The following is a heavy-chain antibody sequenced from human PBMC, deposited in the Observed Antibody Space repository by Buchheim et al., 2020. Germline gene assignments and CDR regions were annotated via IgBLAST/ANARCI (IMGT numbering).Heavy chain of an antibody. CDR2: TSGRGDET. CDR3: ARADGRGWCSYDY. D-gene: IGHD2-8*01. J-gene: IGHJ4*02. CDR1: GFTFSNYA. Sequence: EVQLLESGGGLVQPGGSLRLSCAASGFTFSNYAFSWVRQVPGRGLECVAVTSGRGDETFYADFVKGRFTISKDFSKNTLFLQMNSLRAEDTAVYYCARADGRGWCSYDYWGQGTL. V-gene: IGHV3-23*01.